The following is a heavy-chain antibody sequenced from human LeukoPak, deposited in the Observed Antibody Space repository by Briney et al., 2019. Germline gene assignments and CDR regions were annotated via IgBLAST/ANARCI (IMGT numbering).Heavy chain of an antibody. D-gene: IGHD5-12*01. CDR2: ISSSSSTI. V-gene: IGHV3-48*01. CDR3: ARDIGRYGGYAYLFDY. CDR1: GFTFSSYS. Sequence: GGSLRLSCAASGFTFSSYSMNWVRQAPGKGLEWVSYISSSSSTIYYADSVKGRFTISRDNAKNSLYLQMNSLRAEDTAVYYCARDIGRYGGYAYLFDYWGQGTLVTVSS. J-gene: IGHJ4*02.